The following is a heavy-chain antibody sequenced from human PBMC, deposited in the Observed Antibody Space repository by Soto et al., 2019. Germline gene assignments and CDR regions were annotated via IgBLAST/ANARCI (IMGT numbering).Heavy chain of an antibody. V-gene: IGHV4-30-2*01. CDR1: GGSISSGGYS. Sequence: QLQLQESGSGLVKPSQTLSLTCAVSGGSISSGGYSWSWIRQPPGKGLAWIGSIYHSGSTYYNPSLKSRLPISVDRSNTQFSLKLSSVTAADTAVYYCARGAPVVNDYWGQGTLVTVAS. J-gene: IGHJ4*02. CDR3: ARGAPVVNDY. CDR2: IYHSGST. D-gene: IGHD3-22*01.